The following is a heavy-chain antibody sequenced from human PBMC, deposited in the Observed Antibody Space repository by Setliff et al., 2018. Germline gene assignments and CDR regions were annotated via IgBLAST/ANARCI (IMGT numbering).Heavy chain of an antibody. J-gene: IGHJ4*02. CDR1: GYTFTSYG. D-gene: IGHD6-13*01. CDR3: ARVQQLGTFDY. V-gene: IGHV1-69*13. CDR2: IIPIFGTA. Sequence: SVKVSCKASGYTFTSYGISWVRQAPGQGLEWMGRIIPIFGTANYAQKFQGRVTITADESTSTAYMELSSLRSEDTAVYYCARVQQLGTFDYWGQGTLVTVSS.